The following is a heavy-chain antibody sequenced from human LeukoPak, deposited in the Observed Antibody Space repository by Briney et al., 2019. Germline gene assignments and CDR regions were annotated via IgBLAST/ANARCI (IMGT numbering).Heavy chain of an antibody. Sequence: PSETLSLTCTVSGGSISSSNYYWGWIRQPPGKGLEWIESIHYSGSTYYNPSLKSRVTISVDTSKNQVSLKLTSVTAADTAVYYCARGPKSYDSSGFHFDYWGQGTLVTVSS. D-gene: IGHD3-22*01. CDR1: GGSISSSNYY. V-gene: IGHV4-39*01. J-gene: IGHJ4*02. CDR3: ARGPKSYDSSGFHFDY. CDR2: IHYSGST.